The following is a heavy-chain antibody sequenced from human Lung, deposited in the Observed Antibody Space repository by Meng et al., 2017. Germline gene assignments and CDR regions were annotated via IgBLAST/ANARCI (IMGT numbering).Heavy chain of an antibody. CDR1: GFTFSSYG. V-gene: IGHV3-33*01. J-gene: IGHJ4*01. CDR2: IWYDGSNK. CDR3: ARGGWYSSSSRVDY. Sequence: RGESGGGVVQPGRSRRLSCAASGFTFSSYGMHWVRQAPGKGLEWVAVIWYDGSNKYYADSVKGRFTISRDNSKNTLYLQMNSLRAEDTAVYYCARGGWYSSSSRVDYWGQGTLVTGSS. D-gene: IGHD6-13*01.